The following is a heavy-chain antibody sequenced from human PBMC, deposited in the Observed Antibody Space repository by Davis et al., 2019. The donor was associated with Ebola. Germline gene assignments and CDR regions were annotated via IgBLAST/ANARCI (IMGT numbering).Heavy chain of an antibody. CDR1: GFTFSSYN. V-gene: IGHV3-48*04. CDR2: ISSSSSTI. J-gene: IGHJ4*02. CDR3: ASLSSGWYGGYYFDY. Sequence: GESLKISCAASGFTFSSYNMNWVRQAPGKGLEWVSYISSSSSTIYYADSVKGRFTISRDNAKNSLYLQMNSLRAEDTAVYYCASLSSGWYGGYYFDYWGQGTLVTVSS. D-gene: IGHD6-19*01.